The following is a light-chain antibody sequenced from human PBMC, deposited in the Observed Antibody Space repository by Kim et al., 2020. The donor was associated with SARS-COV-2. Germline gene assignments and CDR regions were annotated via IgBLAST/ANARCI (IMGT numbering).Light chain of an antibody. CDR1: SLRTYY. Sequence: SSELTQDPTVSVALGQTVRITCQGDSLRTYYASWYQKKPGQAPLLVIFGYNNRPSGIPDRFSGSGSVDTASLTITGAQAEDEADYYCNSRDSSGDQVLFG. V-gene: IGLV3-19*01. CDR2: GYN. CDR3: NSRDSSGDQVL. J-gene: IGLJ2*01.